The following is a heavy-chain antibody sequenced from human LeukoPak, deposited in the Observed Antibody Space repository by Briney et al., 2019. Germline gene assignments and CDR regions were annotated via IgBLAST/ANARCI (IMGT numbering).Heavy chain of an antibody. CDR1: GYTFRSFG. J-gene: IGHJ4*02. CDR3: ARDLEPHYLDF. V-gene: IGHV1-18*01. CDR2: ISGYNGKT. Sequence: ASVKVSCKTSGYTFRSFGVSWVRQAPGQGLEWMGWISGYNGKTKFPQKFQGRVTLTTDTATSTAHMELRSLRSDDTAVYYCARDLEPHYLDFWGQGTLVTVSS. D-gene: IGHD3-3*01.